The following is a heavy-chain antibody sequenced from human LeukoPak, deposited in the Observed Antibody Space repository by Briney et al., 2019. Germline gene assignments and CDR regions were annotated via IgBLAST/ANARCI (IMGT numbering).Heavy chain of an antibody. CDR2: ISYDGSNK. D-gene: IGHD5-12*01. Sequence: GGSLRLSCAASGFTFSSYGMHWVRQAPGKGLEWVAVISYDGSNKYHADSVKGRFTISRDNSKNTLYLQMNSLRAEDTAVYYCAKDSKRSGYDLGYYYYMDVWGKGTTVTVSS. CDR3: AKDSKRSGYDLGYYYYMDV. CDR1: GFTFSSYG. J-gene: IGHJ6*03. V-gene: IGHV3-30*18.